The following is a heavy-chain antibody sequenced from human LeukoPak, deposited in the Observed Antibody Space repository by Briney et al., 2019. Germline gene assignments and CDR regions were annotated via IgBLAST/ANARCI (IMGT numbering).Heavy chain of an antibody. CDR2: ITGSGGTT. V-gene: IGHV3-23*01. J-gene: IGHJ4*02. Sequence: QSGGSLRLSCAASGFTFSSYAMSWVRQAPGKGLEWVSAITGSGGTTYYADSVKGRFTISRDISKNTLYLQMNSLGAEDTAVYYCAKVRGYDAQLDYWGQGTLVTVSS. CDR3: AKVRGYDAQLDY. D-gene: IGHD5-12*01. CDR1: GFTFSSYA.